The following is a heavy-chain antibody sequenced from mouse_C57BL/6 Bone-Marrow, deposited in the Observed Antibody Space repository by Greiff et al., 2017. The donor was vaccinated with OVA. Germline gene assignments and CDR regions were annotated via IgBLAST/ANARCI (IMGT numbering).Heavy chain of an antibody. CDR2: IDPENGDT. Sequence: EVQRVESGAELVRPGASVKLSCTASGFNIKDDYMHWVKQRPEQGLEWIGWIDPENGDTEYASKFQGKATITADTSSNTAYLQLSSLTSEDTAVYYCTTYPYYYGSSYYYAMDYWGQGTSVTVSS. CDR1: GFNIKDDY. V-gene: IGHV14-4*01. J-gene: IGHJ4*01. D-gene: IGHD1-1*01. CDR3: TTYPYYYGSSYYYAMDY.